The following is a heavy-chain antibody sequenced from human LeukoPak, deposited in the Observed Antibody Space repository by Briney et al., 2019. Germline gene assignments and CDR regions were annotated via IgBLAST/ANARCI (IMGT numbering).Heavy chain of an antibody. Sequence: ASVKVSCKASGGTFSSYEISWVRQAPGQGLERMGGIIPIFGTTKYAQKFQGRVTVTADKSTSTAYMELSSLRSEDTAVYYCAGRYCTNGVCYDDRGAFDIWGQGTMVTVSS. V-gene: IGHV1-69*06. D-gene: IGHD2-8*01. CDR3: AGRYCTNGVCYDDRGAFDI. CDR2: IIPIFGTT. J-gene: IGHJ3*02. CDR1: GGTFSSYE.